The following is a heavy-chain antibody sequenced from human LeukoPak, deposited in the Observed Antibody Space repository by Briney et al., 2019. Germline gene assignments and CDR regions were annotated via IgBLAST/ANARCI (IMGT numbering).Heavy chain of an antibody. J-gene: IGHJ5*02. CDR1: GFTFSSYA. D-gene: IGHD1-14*01. Sequence: GGSLRLSCAASGFTFSSYAMHWVRQAPGEGLEWVAVISYDGSNKYYADSVKGRFTISRDNSKNTLYLQMNSLRAEDTAVYYCARESNLSWFDPWGQGTLVTVSS. CDR2: ISYDGSNK. CDR3: ARESNLSWFDP. V-gene: IGHV3-30-3*01.